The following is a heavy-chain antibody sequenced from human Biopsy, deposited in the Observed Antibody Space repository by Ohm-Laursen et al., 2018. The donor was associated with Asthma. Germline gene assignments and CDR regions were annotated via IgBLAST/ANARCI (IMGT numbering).Heavy chain of an antibody. Sequence: GASVKVSCKISGYSLTDLSMHWVRQAPGQGLEWMGGHGHEEGGTVNARRFQGRVTMTEDTSTDTAYMELSSLSSDGTAVYYCASDFPKDYVRYNFQFWGQGTLVTVSS. CDR2: HGHEEGGT. CDR3: ASDFPKDYVRYNFQF. V-gene: IGHV1-24*01. D-gene: IGHD4-17*01. CDR1: GYSLTDLS. J-gene: IGHJ4*02.